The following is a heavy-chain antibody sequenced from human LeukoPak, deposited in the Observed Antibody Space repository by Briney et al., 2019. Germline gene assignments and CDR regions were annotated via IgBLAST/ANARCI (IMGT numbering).Heavy chain of an antibody. V-gene: IGHV3-48*03. J-gene: IGHJ3*02. D-gene: IGHD2-8*01. Sequence: GGSLRLSCAASGFTLSTYEMTWVRQAPGKGLEWVSFISSSTSHTFYADSVKGRFTIFRDTAKNLLYLQMNNLRGEDTAVYYCARDVSSSTRAFDIWGQGTMVAVS. CDR1: GFTLSTYE. CDR2: ISSSTSHT. CDR3: ARDVSSSTRAFDI.